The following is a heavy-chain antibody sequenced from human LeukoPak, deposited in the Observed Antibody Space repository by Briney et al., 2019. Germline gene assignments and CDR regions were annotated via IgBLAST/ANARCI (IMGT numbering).Heavy chain of an antibody. CDR1: GFTFSGYS. Sequence: GGSLRLSCTASGFTFSGYSMNWLRQAPGKGLEWVSSFGTRSTSIYHAGSVKGRFAISRDNAKNSLYLQMNSLRAEDTALYYCAREVSEGFDFWGQGTLVTVSS. J-gene: IGHJ4*02. CDR3: AREVSEGFDF. V-gene: IGHV3-21*01. D-gene: IGHD3-22*01. CDR2: FGTRSTSI.